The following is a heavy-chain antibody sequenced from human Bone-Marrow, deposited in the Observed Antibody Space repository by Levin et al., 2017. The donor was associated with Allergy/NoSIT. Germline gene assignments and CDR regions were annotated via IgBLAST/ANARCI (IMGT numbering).Heavy chain of an antibody. J-gene: IGHJ4*02. CDR2: ISAYNGNT. D-gene: IGHD6-25*01. CDR3: ARDMFLGSGWTDLFDF. V-gene: IGHV1-18*01. Sequence: EASVKVSCKTSGYTFNTFGISWVRQAPGQGLEWVGWISAYNGNTNEAQKVQGRLTMTTDTSTSTADMELRSLTSDDTAVYYCARDMFLGSGWTDLFDFWGRGTRVTVSP. CDR1: GYTFNTFG.